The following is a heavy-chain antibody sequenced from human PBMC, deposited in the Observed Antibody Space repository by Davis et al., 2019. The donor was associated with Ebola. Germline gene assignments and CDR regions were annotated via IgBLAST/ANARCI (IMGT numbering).Heavy chain of an antibody. J-gene: IGHJ4*02. D-gene: IGHD2-15*01. CDR3: TRGVSVGATGLNDY. V-gene: IGHV3-49*04. Sequence: PGGSLRLSCTASGFTFGDYAMNWVRQAPGKGLEWVGFIRNKANGGTADYAASVKGRFTISRDDSKSIAYLKMNSLKIEDTAVYFCTRGVSVGATGLNDYWGQGTLVTVSS. CDR2: IRNKANGGTA. CDR1: GFTFGDYA.